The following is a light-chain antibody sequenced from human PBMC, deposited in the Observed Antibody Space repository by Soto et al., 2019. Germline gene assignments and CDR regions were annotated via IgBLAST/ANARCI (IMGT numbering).Light chain of an antibody. J-gene: IGKJ4*01. Sequence: EVMMTQFPDTVSVTPGETVTLSCGASQSVRTNLAWYQQRPGQAPRLLIHYSSTRATDIPARFSGSGSGTDFTLTISSLEPEDFAVYYCQQRSNWPLTFGGGTKVDIK. CDR3: QQRSNWPLT. CDR1: QSVRTN. CDR2: YSS. V-gene: IGKV3-11*01.